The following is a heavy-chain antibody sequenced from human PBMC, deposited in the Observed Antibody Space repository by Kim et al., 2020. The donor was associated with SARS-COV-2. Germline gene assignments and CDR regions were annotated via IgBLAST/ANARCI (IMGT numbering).Heavy chain of an antibody. Sequence: SETLSLTCTVSGGSISSYYWSWIRQPPGKGLEWIGYIYYSGSSIYNPSLKSRVTISVDTSTNQFSLKLISVTAADTAVYYCARLYDILTGTFDYWGQGTL. J-gene: IGHJ4*02. CDR1: GGSISSYY. CDR2: IYYSGSS. CDR3: ARLYDILTGTFDY. D-gene: IGHD3-9*01. V-gene: IGHV4-59*01.